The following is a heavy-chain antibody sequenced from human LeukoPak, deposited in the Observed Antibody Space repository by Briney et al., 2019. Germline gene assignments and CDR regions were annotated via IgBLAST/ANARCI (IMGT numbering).Heavy chain of an antibody. V-gene: IGHV3-7*04. Sequence: GGSLRLSCAASGLTFSSYWMSWVRQAPGKGLEWVANIKQDGSEKYYVDSVKGRFTISRDNAKNSLYLQMNSLRAEDTAVYYCARGAAAGDYWGQGTLVTVSS. CDR1: GLTFSSYW. J-gene: IGHJ4*02. D-gene: IGHD6-13*01. CDR3: ARGAAAGDY. CDR2: IKQDGSEK.